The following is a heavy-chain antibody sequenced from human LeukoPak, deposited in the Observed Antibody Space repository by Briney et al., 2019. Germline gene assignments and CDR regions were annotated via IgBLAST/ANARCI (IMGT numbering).Heavy chain of an antibody. V-gene: IGHV3-74*01. CDR2: ISSDGSTT. J-gene: IGHJ4*02. Sequence: GGSLGLSCAASGFIFNDFWMHWLRQAPGKGPVWVSRISSDGSTTYYADSVKGRFTISRDNAKNTLYLQMSSLRVEDTAAYYCGTAQYWGQGTLLTVSS. CDR1: GFIFNDFW. CDR3: GTAQY.